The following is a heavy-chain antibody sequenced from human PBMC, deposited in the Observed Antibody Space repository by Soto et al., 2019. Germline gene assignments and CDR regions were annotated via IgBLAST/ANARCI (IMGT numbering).Heavy chain of an antibody. CDR3: ARDSPIGSTFSGYDAIDY. Sequence: SVKVSCKTSGGTFSNDIITWVRQAPGQGLERMGRIIPLLNTVNYAQKFQGRVTITADKSTGTAYMEMNSLTSEDTAVYYCARDSPIGSTFSGYDAIDYWGQGTLVTVSS. D-gene: IGHD5-12*01. CDR1: GGTFSNDI. V-gene: IGHV1-69*08. J-gene: IGHJ4*02. CDR2: IIPLLNTV.